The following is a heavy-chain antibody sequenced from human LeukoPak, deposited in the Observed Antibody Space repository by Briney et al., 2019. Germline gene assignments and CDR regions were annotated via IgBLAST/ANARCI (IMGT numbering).Heavy chain of an antibody. CDR2: INPNSGGT. V-gene: IGHV1-2*02. CDR1: GYTFTGYY. J-gene: IGHJ4*02. D-gene: IGHD3-3*01. Sequence: ASVKVSFKASGYTFTGYYMHWVRQAPGQGLEWMGWINPNSGGTNYAQKFQGRVTMTRDTSISTAYMELSRLRSDDTAVYYCAREGDYDFWSGYSDYWGQGTLVTVSS. CDR3: AREGDYDFWSGYSDY.